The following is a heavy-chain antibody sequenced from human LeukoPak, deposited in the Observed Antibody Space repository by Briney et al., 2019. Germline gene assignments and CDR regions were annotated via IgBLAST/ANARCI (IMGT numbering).Heavy chain of an antibody. V-gene: IGHV3-21*01. CDR2: ISSSSSYI. CDR3: ARGDIVVVPAAMVAFDI. CDR1: GFTFSSYS. D-gene: IGHD2-2*01. J-gene: IGHJ3*02. Sequence: GGSLRLSCAASGFTFSSYSMNWVRQAPGKGLEWVSSISSSSSYIYYADSVKGRFTISRDNAKNSLYLQMNSLRAEDTAVYYCARGDIVVVPAAMVAFDIWGQGTMVTVSS.